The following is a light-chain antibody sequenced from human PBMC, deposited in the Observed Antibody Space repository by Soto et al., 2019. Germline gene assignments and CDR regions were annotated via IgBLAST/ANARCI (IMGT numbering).Light chain of an antibody. CDR2: KAS. CDR3: QHGT. V-gene: IGKV1-5*03. Sequence: DIQMTQSPSTLSASVGDRVTITCRASQSISSWLAWYQQKPGKAPKLLIYKASSLESGVPSRFSGSGSGTECTLTISSLQPDDFATYYCQHGTFGPGTKVDIK. J-gene: IGKJ3*01. CDR1: QSISSW.